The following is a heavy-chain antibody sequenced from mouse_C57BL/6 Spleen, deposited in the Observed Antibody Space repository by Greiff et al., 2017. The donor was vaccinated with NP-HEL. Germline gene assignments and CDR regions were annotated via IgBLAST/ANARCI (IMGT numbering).Heavy chain of an antibody. CDR1: GYAFSSSW. D-gene: IGHD2-5*01. J-gene: IGHJ4*01. Sequence: VQLQQSGPELVKPGASVKISCKASGYAFSSSWMNWVKQRPGKGLEWIGRIYPGDGDTNYNGKFKGKATLTADKSSSTAYMQLSSLTSEDSAVYFCARDSNYVDYAMDYWGQGTSVTVSS. CDR3: ARDSNYVDYAMDY. V-gene: IGHV1-82*01. CDR2: IYPGDGDT.